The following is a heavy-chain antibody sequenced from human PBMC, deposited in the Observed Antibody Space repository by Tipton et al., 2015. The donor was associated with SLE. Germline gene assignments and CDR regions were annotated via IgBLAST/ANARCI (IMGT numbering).Heavy chain of an antibody. Sequence: TLSLTCAVYGGSFSGYYWSWIRQPPGKGLEWIGGINHSGSTFYSQSLKSRVTISADTSQNQFSLRLSSVTAADTAMYYCARGYSSVWLLGGMDVWGQGTTVTVSS. J-gene: IGHJ6*02. V-gene: IGHV4-34*01. D-gene: IGHD6-19*01. CDR1: GGSFSGYY. CDR2: INHSGST. CDR3: ARGYSSVWLLGGMDV.